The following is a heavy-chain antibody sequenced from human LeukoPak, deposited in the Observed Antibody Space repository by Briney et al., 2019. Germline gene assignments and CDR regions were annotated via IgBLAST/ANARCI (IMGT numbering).Heavy chain of an antibody. D-gene: IGHD1-26*01. CDR3: ARDPSNSGSYSRLDY. Sequence: GGSLRLSCAASGFTFSSYAMHWVRQAPGKELEWVAVISYDGSNKYYADSVKGRFTISRDNSKNTLYLQMNSLRAEDTAVYYCARDPSNSGSYSRLDYWGQGTRVTVSS. J-gene: IGHJ4*02. CDR2: ISYDGSNK. V-gene: IGHV3-30*04. CDR1: GFTFSSYA.